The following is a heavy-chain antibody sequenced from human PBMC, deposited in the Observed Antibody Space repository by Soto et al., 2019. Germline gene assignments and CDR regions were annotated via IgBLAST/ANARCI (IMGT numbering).Heavy chain of an antibody. J-gene: IGHJ4*02. CDR1: GGTFSSYA. CDR2: IIPIFGTA. Sequence: ASVKVSCKASGGTFSSYAISWVRQAPGQGLEWMGGIIPIFGTANYAQKFQGRVTITADESTSTAYMELSSLRSEDTAVYYCASLRGDPRGSYYTPNDYWGQGTLVTVSS. V-gene: IGHV1-69*13. CDR3: ASLRGDPRGSYYTPNDY. D-gene: IGHD1-26*01.